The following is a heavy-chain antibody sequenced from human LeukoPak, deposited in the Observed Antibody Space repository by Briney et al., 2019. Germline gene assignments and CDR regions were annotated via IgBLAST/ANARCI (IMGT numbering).Heavy chain of an antibody. Sequence: GGSLRLSCAASGFTFSSYGMQWVRQAPGKGLEWVAFIRYDGSSKHYADSVKGRFTISRDNSKNTLYLQMNSLRAEDTAVYYCAKIGYSSSSGWFDPWGQGTLVTVSS. J-gene: IGHJ5*02. CDR3: AKIGYSSSSGWFDP. CDR2: IRYDGSSK. D-gene: IGHD6-6*01. CDR1: GFTFSSYG. V-gene: IGHV3-30*02.